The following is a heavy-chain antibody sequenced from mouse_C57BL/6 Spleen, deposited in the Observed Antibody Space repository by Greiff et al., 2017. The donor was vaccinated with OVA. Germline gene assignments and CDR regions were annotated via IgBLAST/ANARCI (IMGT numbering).Heavy chain of an antibody. J-gene: IGHJ3*01. CDR2: IDPSDSYT. D-gene: IGHD1-1*01. Sequence: QQSCKASGYTFTSYWMHWVKQRPGRGLEWIGEIDPSDSYTNYNQKFKGKSTLTVDKSSSTAYMQLSSLTSEDSAVYYCARGIYYYGSSLAWFAYWGQGTLVTVSA. CDR1: GYTFTSYW. V-gene: IGHV1-69*01. CDR3: ARGIYYYGSSLAWFAY.